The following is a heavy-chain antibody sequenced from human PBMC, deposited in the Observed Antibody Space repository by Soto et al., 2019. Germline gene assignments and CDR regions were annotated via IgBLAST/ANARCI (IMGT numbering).Heavy chain of an antibody. CDR2: ISSSSSYI. CDR1: GFTFSSYS. J-gene: IGHJ6*02. V-gene: IGHV3-21*01. CDR3: ARDQGSSWEYYYYYGMDV. Sequence: EVQLVESGGGLVKPGGSLRLSCAASGFTFSSYSMNWVRQAPGKGLEWVSSISSSSSYIYYADSVKGRFTISRDNAKNSLYLQMNSLRAEDTAVYYCARDQGSSWEYYYYYGMDVWGQGTTVTVSS. D-gene: IGHD6-13*01.